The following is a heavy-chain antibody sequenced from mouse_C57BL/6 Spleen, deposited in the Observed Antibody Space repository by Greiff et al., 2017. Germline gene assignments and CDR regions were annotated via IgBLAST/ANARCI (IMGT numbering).Heavy chain of an antibody. V-gene: IGHV3-6*01. J-gene: IGHJ3*01. Sequence: DVKLVESGPGLVKPSQSLSLTCSVTGYSITSGYYWNWIRQFPGNKLEWMGYISYDGSNNYNPSLKNRISITRDTSKNQFFLKLNSVTTEDTATYYCARAWVYYYGSSPWFAYWGQGTLVTVSA. CDR1: GYSITSGYY. CDR3: ARAWVYYYGSSPWFAY. CDR2: ISYDGSN. D-gene: IGHD1-1*01.